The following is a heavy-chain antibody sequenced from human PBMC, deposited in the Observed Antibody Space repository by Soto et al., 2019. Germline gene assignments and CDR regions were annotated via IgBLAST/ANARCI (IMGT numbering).Heavy chain of an antibody. CDR2: IWYDGSNK. V-gene: IGHV3-33*01. D-gene: IGHD4-17*01. Sequence: PGGSLRLSCAASGFTFSSYGMHWVRQAPGKGLEWVAVIWYDGSNKYYADSVKGRFTISRDNSRNTLYLQMSSLRAEDTAVYYCASRLDYADAFDIWGQGTMVTVSS. CDR3: ASRLDYADAFDI. CDR1: GFTFSSYG. J-gene: IGHJ3*02.